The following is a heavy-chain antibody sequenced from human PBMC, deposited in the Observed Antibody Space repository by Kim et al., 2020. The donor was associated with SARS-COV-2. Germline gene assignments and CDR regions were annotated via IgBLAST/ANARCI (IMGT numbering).Heavy chain of an antibody. Sequence: TYYADSVKGRSTISRDNSKNTLYLQMNSLRAEDTAVYYCAKESSTSCFDYWGQGTLVTVSS. D-gene: IGHD2-2*01. V-gene: IGHV3-23*01. CDR2: T. J-gene: IGHJ4*02. CDR3: AKESSTSCFDY.